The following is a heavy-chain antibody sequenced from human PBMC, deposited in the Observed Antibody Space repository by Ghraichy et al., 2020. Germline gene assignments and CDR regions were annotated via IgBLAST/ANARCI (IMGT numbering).Heavy chain of an antibody. CDR1: GYTFTSYD. CDR2: MNPNSGNT. D-gene: IGHD3-10*01. J-gene: IGHJ6*02. Sequence: ASVKVSCKASGYTFTSYDINWVRQATGQGLEWMGWMNPNSGNTGYAQKFQGRVTMTRNTSISTAYMELSSLRSEDTAVYYCARVGFGWFGEYYGMDVWGQGTTVTVSS. V-gene: IGHV1-8*01. CDR3: ARVGFGWFGEYYGMDV.